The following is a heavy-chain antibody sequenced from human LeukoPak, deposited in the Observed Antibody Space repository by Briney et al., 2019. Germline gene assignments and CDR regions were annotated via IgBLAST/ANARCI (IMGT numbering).Heavy chain of an antibody. CDR3: ARDSGNHGYYYMDV. CDR1: GFTVSSNY. V-gene: IGHV3-53*01. J-gene: IGHJ6*03. Sequence: PGGSLRLSCAASGFTVSSNYMSWVRQAPGKGLEWVSVIYSGGSTYYADSVKGRFTISRDNSKNTLYLQMNSLRAEDTAVYYCARDSGNHGYYYMDVWGKGTTVTVSS. CDR2: IYSGGST. D-gene: IGHD1-14*01.